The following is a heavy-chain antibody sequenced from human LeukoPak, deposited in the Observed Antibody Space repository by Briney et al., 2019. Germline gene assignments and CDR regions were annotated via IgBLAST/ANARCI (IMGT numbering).Heavy chain of an antibody. D-gene: IGHD6-19*01. CDR3: ARHEGLARPFDY. J-gene: IGHJ4*02. CDR2: IYSTGST. CDR1: NGSISLSH. V-gene: IGHV4-59*08. Sequence: PSETLSLTCSVSNGSISLSHWSWVRQPPGKGLESIGYIYSTGSTDYNPSLKSRVTISVETSKNQFALRLSSVTAADTAVYFCARHEGLARPFDYWGQGTLVPVSS.